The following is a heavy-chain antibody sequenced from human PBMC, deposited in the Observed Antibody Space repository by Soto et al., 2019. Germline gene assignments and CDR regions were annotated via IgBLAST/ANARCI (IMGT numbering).Heavy chain of an antibody. J-gene: IGHJ3*02. V-gene: IGHV1-46*01. CDR2: INPSGGST. D-gene: IGHD3-3*01. Sequence: ASVKVSCKASGYTFTSYDMHWVRQAPVQGLEWMGIINPSGGSTSYAQKFQGRVTMTRDTSTSTVYMELSSLRSEYTAVYYCARATVLSPESGSCLYAFDIWGQGTMVTVSS. CDR1: GYTFTSYD. CDR3: ARATVLSPESGSCLYAFDI.